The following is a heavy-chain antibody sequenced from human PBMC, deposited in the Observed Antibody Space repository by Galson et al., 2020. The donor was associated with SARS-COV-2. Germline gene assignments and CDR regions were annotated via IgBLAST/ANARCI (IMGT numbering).Heavy chain of an antibody. J-gene: IGHJ6*02. Sequence: GESLKISCAASGFTFSSYGMHWVRQAPGQGLEWVAVIWYDGSNKYYADSVKGRFTISRDNSKNTLYLQMNSLRAEDTAVYYCAADYGDYATYYYYYGMDVWGQGTTVTVSS. CDR2: IWYDGSNK. V-gene: IGHV3-33*01. D-gene: IGHD4-17*01. CDR1: GFTFSSYG. CDR3: AADYGDYATYYYYYGMDV.